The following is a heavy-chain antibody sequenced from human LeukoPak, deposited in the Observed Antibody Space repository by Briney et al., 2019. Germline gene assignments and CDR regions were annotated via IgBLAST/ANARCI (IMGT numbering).Heavy chain of an antibody. J-gene: IGHJ4*02. CDR2: IEPAVSDT. Sequence: GRSLRPSCAAAASTVGIYWTTWARLAPGNWRGWVANIEPAVSDTYYVEPVKGRFTISRDNAKNLLYLQMNSLGAEATAVCFCGRFGDETAVDFWGQGTLVTVSS. V-gene: IGHV3-7*01. D-gene: IGHD3-10*01. CDR1: ASTVGIYW. CDR3: GRFGDETAVDF.